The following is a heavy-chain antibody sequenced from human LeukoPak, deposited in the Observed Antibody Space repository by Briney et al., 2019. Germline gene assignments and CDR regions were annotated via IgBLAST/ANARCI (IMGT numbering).Heavy chain of an antibody. CDR1: GFTFSSYA. CDR2: ISGSCGST. V-gene: IGHV3-23*01. Sequence: GGSLRLSCAASGFTFSSYAMSWGRQAPGKGLEWVSAISGSCGSTYYADSVKGRFTISRDNSKNTLYLQMNSLRAEDTAVYYCAKGRLYYYDSSGYYDYWGQGTLVTVSS. J-gene: IGHJ4*02. CDR3: AKGRLYYYDSSGYYDY. D-gene: IGHD3-22*01.